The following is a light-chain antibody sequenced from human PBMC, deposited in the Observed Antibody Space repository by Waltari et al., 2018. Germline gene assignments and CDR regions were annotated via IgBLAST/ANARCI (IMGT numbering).Light chain of an antibody. CDR3: QQADSFPLT. CDR2: AAS. V-gene: IGKV1-39*01. Sequence: DIQMTQSPSSLSASVGDGVIITCRARQAISIYLNWYQQKPGKAPNLLIYAASTLQSGVPSRFSGSGSGTDFTLTISSLQPEDFATYYCQQADSFPLTFGQGTRLEIK. CDR1: QAISIY. J-gene: IGKJ5*01.